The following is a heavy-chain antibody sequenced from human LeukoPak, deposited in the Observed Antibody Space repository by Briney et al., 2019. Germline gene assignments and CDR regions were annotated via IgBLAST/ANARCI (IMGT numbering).Heavy chain of an antibody. Sequence: GGSLRLSCAASGFTFSSYAMSRVRQAPGKGLEWVSGISGSGNTTYYADSVKGRFTMSRDNSKNTLYLQMNTLRAEDTAVYSCARGADGVSSNSRGWFDPWGQGTLVTVSS. D-gene: IGHD2-15*01. CDR1: GFTFSSYA. CDR3: ARGADGVSSNSRGWFDP. V-gene: IGHV3-23*01. CDR2: ISGSGNTT. J-gene: IGHJ5*02.